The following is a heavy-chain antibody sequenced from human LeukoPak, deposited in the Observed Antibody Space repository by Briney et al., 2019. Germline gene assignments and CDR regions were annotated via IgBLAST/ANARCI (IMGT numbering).Heavy chain of an antibody. CDR1: GFTFSNYA. CDR2: ISFEGNDK. CDR3: ARGMSVVGSRYYYHGVDV. Sequence: GGSLRLSCAAAGFTFSNYAMHWVRQAPGEGLDWVARISFEGNDKFYADSGEGRFTTSRDNSKNTLYLQMNSLRADDTGAYYCARGMSVVGSRYYYHGVDVWGRGTTVTVSS. V-gene: IGHV3-30-3*01. J-gene: IGHJ6*02. D-gene: IGHD6-19*01.